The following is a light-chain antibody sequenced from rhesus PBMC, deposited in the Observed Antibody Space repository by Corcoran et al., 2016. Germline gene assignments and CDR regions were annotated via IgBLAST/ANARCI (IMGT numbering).Light chain of an antibody. CDR1: QGICDY. Sequence: DIQMTQSPSSLSASVGDRVTITCRASQGICDYLNWYQQKTGKAPKRLLYSASSLESGVPSRFSGSGSGTDFTLTISSLQPEDFAAYYCLQGDSTPFTFGPGTKLDIK. CDR3: LQGDSTPFT. CDR2: SAS. J-gene: IGKJ3*01. V-gene: IGKV1-36*02.